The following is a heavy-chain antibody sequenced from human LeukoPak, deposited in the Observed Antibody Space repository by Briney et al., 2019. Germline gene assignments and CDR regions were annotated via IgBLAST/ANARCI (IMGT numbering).Heavy chain of an antibody. V-gene: IGHV1-2*02. J-gene: IGHJ3*02. CDR3: ARDGYYDGSGYYSLFAFDI. D-gene: IGHD3-22*01. CDR1: GYTFTCYY. CDR2: INPNSGGT. Sequence: ASVKVSCKASGYTFTCYYMHWVRQAPGQGLEWMGWINPNSGGTNYAQKFQGRVTMTRDTSISTAYMELSRLRSDDTAVYYCARDGYYDGSGYYSLFAFDIWGQGTMVTVSS.